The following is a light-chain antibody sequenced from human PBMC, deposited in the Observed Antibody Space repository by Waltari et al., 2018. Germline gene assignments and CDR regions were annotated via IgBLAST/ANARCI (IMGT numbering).Light chain of an antibody. J-gene: IGLJ3*02. CDR3: SSFTSSTSGV. V-gene: IGLV2-14*03. CDR2: DFD. Sequence: SALTQPDSVSGSPGQSITISCSGISSDSGGYEFVSWYQQHPGKAPKVIIYDFDNRPSGVSNRFSGSKSGSSASLTISGLQAEDEADYYCSSFTSSTSGVFGGGTKVTVL. CDR1: SSDSGGYEF.